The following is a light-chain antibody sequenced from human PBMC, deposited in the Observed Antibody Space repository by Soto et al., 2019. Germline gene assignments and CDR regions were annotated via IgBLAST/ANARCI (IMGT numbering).Light chain of an antibody. J-gene: IGKJ2*01. CDR3: QQYGNSPPNT. CDR1: QSVSSSY. Sequence: SVLTQSAGTLSLSPGERATLSCRASQSVSSSYLAWYQQKPGQAPRLLIYGASSRATGIPDRFSGSGSGTDFTLTISRLEPEDFAVYFCQQYGNSPPNTFGQGTKVDIK. CDR2: GAS. V-gene: IGKV3-20*01.